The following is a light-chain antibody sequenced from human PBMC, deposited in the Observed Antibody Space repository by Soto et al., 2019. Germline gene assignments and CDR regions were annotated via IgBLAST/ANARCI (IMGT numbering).Light chain of an antibody. CDR1: QSISSY. Sequence: DIQMSKSPSSLSSSVGDRVTITCQASQSISSYLNWYQQKPGKAPKLLIYAASSLQSGVPSRFSGSGSGTDFTLTISSLQPEDFATYYCQQSYSTPRTFGQRTKVDIK. CDR2: AAS. J-gene: IGKJ1*01. CDR3: QQSYSTPRT. V-gene: IGKV1-39*01.